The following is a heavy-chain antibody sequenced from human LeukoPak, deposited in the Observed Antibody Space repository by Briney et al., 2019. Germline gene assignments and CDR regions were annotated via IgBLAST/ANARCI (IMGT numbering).Heavy chain of an antibody. V-gene: IGHV4-38-2*02. CDR1: GFTFTDYY. D-gene: IGHD1-26*01. CDR3: ARDEMEHSGSYYDF. Sequence: PGGSLRLSCAASGFTFTDYYMSWIRQTPGKGLEWIGSIYHSGATYYNPSLKSRVTMSVDTSKNQFSLKLTSVTAADTAVYYCARDEMEHSGSYYDFWGKGTLVSVSS. CDR2: IYHSGAT. J-gene: IGHJ4*02.